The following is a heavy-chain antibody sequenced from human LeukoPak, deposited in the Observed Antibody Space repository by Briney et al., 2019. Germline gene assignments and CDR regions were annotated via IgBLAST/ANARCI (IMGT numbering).Heavy chain of an antibody. Sequence: SETLSLTCAVYGGSFSGYYWSWIRQPPGKGLEWIGYMYHSGSTYYNPSLKSRVTISVDRSKNQFSLKLSSVTAADTAVYYCARLVVVAATDAFDIWGQGTMVTVSS. D-gene: IGHD2-15*01. V-gene: IGHV4-34*01. J-gene: IGHJ3*02. CDR2: MYHSGST. CDR1: GGSFSGYY. CDR3: ARLVVVAATDAFDI.